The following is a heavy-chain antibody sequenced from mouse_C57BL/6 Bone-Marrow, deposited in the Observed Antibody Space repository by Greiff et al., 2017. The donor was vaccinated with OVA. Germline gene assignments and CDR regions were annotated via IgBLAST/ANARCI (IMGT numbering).Heavy chain of an antibody. CDR3: ARSERLRDDIDY. D-gene: IGHD2-12*01. Sequence: VQLQQSGAELVRPGASVKLSCKASDYTFTDYYISWVKQRPGQGLEWIARIYPGSGNSYYNEKFKGKATLTAEKSSSTAYMQLSSLTSDDSAVYFCARSERLRDDIDYWGQGTTLTVSS. CDR2: IYPGSGNS. J-gene: IGHJ2*01. CDR1: DYTFTDYY. V-gene: IGHV1-76*01.